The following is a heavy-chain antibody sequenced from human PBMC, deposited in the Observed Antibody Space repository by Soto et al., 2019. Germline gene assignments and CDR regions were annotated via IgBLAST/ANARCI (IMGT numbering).Heavy chain of an antibody. J-gene: IGHJ4*02. CDR3: ATYRWGSSIDY. D-gene: IGHD3-16*01. Sequence: GGSLRLCCAASGLTFKSYEMNWVRKDPGKGLEWVSYISSSGNTIYYADSVKGRFTISRDNAKNSLYLQMNSLRAEDTAVYYCATYRWGSSIDYWGQGTLVTVSS. CDR1: GLTFKSYE. V-gene: IGHV3-48*03. CDR2: ISSSGNTI.